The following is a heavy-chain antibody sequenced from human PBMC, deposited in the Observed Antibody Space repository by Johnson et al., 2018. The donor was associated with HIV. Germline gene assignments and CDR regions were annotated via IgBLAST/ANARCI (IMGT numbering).Heavy chain of an antibody. CDR1: AFTFSSYA. CDR2: ISYDGSNK. Sequence: VQLVESGGGLVKPGASLRLSCPASAFTFSSYAMHWVRQAPANGLEWVAVISYDGSNKYYADSEKVRFTISRDNSKNTLYLQMNSLRAEDTAVYYCARSGNRQWLVRGAFDIWGQGTMVTVSS. J-gene: IGHJ3*02. CDR3: ARSGNRQWLVRGAFDI. D-gene: IGHD6-19*01. V-gene: IGHV3-30-3*01.